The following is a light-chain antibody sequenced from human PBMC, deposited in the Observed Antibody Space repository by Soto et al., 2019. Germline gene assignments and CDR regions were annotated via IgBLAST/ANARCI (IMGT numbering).Light chain of an antibody. Sequence: IVMTQTPFSSPVTFEQAPSFSCRPSQGPEHNDGNTYLSWFQQRPGQPPRLLIYKVSDRFSGVPDRFSGSGAGTDFTLTISRVEAEDVGVYYCMQATQSSWTFGQGTKVDIK. V-gene: IGKV2-24*01. CDR3: MQATQSSWT. CDR2: KVS. CDR1: QGPEHNDGNTY. J-gene: IGKJ1*01.